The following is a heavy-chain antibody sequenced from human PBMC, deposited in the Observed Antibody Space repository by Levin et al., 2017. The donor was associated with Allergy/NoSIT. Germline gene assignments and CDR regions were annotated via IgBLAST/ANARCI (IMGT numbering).Heavy chain of an antibody. CDR1: GGTFSSYA. V-gene: IGHV1-69*01. Sequence: KISCKASGGTFSSYAISWVRQAPGQGLEWMGGIIPIFGTANYAQKFQGRVTITADESTSTAYMELSSLRSEDTAVYYCARGGYYYDSSGYYTAAYYFDYWGQGTLVTVSS. J-gene: IGHJ4*02. CDR3: ARGGYYYDSSGYYTAAYYFDY. CDR2: IIPIFGTA. D-gene: IGHD3-22*01.